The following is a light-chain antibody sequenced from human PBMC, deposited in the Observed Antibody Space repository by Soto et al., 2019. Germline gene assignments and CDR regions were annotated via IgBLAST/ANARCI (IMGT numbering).Light chain of an antibody. Sequence: DIQMTQSPSTLSASIGDRVTITCRASQSISSWLAWYQQKPGNAPRFLIYKASSVERWVPSRFSGSGLWTDGNLTICSRQPDDFASYDSHHYNILYTCSQGTKLDIK. V-gene: IGKV1-5*03. J-gene: IGKJ2*01. CDR3: HHYNILYT. CDR2: KAS. CDR1: QSISSW.